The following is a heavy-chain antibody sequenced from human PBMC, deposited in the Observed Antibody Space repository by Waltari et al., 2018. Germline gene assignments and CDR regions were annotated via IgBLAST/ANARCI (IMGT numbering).Heavy chain of an antibody. CDR3: AKRGYSGYELDY. D-gene: IGHD5-12*01. V-gene: IGHV3-30*18. CDR1: GFTFSSYG. CDR2: IWDDGSNK. Sequence: QVQLVESGGGVVQPGRSLRLSCAASGFTFSSYGMHWVRQAPGKGLGWVAVIWDDGSNKYYADSVKGRFTISRDNSKNTLYLQMNSLRAEDTAVYYCAKRGYSGYELDYWGQGTLVTVSS. J-gene: IGHJ4*02.